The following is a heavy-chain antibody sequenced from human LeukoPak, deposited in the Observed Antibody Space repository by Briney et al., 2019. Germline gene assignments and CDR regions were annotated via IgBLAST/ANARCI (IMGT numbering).Heavy chain of an antibody. V-gene: IGHV4-4*07. J-gene: IGHJ4*02. CDR1: GGSISSYY. Sequence: SETLSLTCTVSGGSISSYYWSWIRQPAGKGLEWIGRIYSTGSTNYNPSLKSRVTMSVDTSKNQFSLRLRSVTAADTAVYYCARQIASAGTASFDFWGQGALVTVSS. CDR2: IYSTGST. D-gene: IGHD6-13*01. CDR3: ARQIASAGTASFDF.